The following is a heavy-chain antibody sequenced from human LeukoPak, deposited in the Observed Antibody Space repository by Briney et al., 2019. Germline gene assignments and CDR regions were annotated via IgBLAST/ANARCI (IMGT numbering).Heavy chain of an antibody. CDR2: ISYDGSNK. V-gene: IGHV3-30*18. CDR3: AKDLLPLMITFGGGIEF. D-gene: IGHD3-16*01. Sequence: GGSLRLSCAASGFTFSSYGMHWVRQAPGKGLEWVAVISYDGSNKYYADSVKGRFTISRDNSKNTLYLQMNSLRAVDTAVYYCAKDLLPLMITFGGGIEFGGKGTTVTVSS. J-gene: IGHJ6*04. CDR1: GFTFSSYG.